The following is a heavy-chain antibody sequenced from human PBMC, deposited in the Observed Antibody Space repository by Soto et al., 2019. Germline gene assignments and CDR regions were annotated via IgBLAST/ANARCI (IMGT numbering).Heavy chain of an antibody. V-gene: IGHV3-11*01. J-gene: IGHJ4*02. CDR2: ISSSGSTI. CDR1: GFTFSDYY. D-gene: IGHD6-19*01. CDR3: AVVGVLGSGWYSLDY. Sequence: GGSLRLSCAASGFTFSDYYMSWIRQAPGKGLEWVSYISSSGSTIYYADSVKGRFTISRDNAKNSLYLQMNSLRAEDTAGYYCAVVGVLGSGWYSLDYWGQGTLVTVSS.